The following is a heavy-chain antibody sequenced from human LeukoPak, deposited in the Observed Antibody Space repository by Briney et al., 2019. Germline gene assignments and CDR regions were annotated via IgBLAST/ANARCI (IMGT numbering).Heavy chain of an antibody. CDR2: ITTSSSSI. V-gene: IGHV3-48*01. CDR3: ARDSGYPRAHGFDI. Sequence: PGGSLRLSCAASGFPFSSYSMNWVRQAPGKGLGWVSYITTSSSSIYYADSVKGRFTISRDNDKNSLYLQMNSLRAEDTAVYYCARDSGYPRAHGFDIWGQGTMVAVSS. J-gene: IGHJ3*02. D-gene: IGHD3-22*01. CDR1: GFPFSSYS.